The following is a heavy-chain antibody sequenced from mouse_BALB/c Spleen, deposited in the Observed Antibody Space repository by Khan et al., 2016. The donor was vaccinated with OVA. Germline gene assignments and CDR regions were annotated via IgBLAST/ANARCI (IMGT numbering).Heavy chain of an antibody. CDR1: GFSLTDYA. V-gene: IGHV2-6-5*01. CDR3: AKDPPYYAMDY. J-gene: IGHJ4*01. CDR2: IWGGGSK. Sequence: VELVESGPGLVAPSQSLSITCTVSGFSLTDYAVSWIRQPPGKGLEWLGVIWGGGSKDNNSALKSRLSISKDNSKSQVFLKMNSLQTDDTAMYYCAKDPPYYAMDYWGQGTSVTVSS.